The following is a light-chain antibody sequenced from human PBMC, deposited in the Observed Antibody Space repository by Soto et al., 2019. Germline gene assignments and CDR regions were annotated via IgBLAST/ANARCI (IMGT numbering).Light chain of an antibody. J-gene: IGKJ1*01. CDR1: QDIRHY. CDR2: DAS. Sequence: DIQMTQSPSALSASTGDRVTITCQASQDIRHYLNWYQQKPGKAPKLLIYDASKLQTGVPSRFRESGSGTTFTFIISRLQPEDFAIYYCQQYDKLVTFGQGTKVEMK. V-gene: IGKV1-33*01. CDR3: QQYDKLVT.